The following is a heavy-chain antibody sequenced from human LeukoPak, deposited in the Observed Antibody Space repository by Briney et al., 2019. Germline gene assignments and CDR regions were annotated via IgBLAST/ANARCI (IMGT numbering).Heavy chain of an antibody. CDR1: GGSISGYY. Sequence: SPSETLSLTCSVSGGSISGYYWTWIRQPPGKGLEWIGYIFYSGSTNYNPSLKSRATISVDTSKHQFSLSLTSVIAADTAVYYCARVRYCGGDCFPFDYWGQGTLVTVSS. CDR2: IFYSGST. D-gene: IGHD2-21*01. CDR3: ARVRYCGGDCFPFDY. V-gene: IGHV4-59*01. J-gene: IGHJ4*02.